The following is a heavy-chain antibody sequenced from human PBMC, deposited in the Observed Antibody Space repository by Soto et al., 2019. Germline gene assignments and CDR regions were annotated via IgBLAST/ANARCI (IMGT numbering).Heavy chain of an antibody. CDR1: GASLTSGDYY. CDR3: ARENTAMGDYFDY. Sequence: QVQMQESGPGLVRPSQTLSLSCAVSGASLTSGDYYWNWIRQSPGKGLEWIGYIYYNGDTYYNPSLKGRVTFSLDTSKNHFSLKMTSLTAADTAVYFCARENTAMGDYFDYWGPGSLVTISS. CDR2: IYYNGDT. D-gene: IGHD5-18*01. V-gene: IGHV4-30-4*01. J-gene: IGHJ4*02.